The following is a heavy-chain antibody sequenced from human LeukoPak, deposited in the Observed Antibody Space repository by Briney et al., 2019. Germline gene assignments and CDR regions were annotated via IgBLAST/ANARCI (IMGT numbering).Heavy chain of an antibody. CDR1: GDSISSGDYY. Sequence: SETLSLTCTVSGDSISSGDYYWSWIRQPPGKGLEWIGGISSSGSTNYNPSLKSRVTISVDTSKNQFSLKLSSVTAADTAVYFCARGPYAYDSSGAFDIWGQGTRVSVSS. CDR2: ISSSGST. J-gene: IGHJ3*02. CDR3: ARGPYAYDSSGAFDI. D-gene: IGHD3-22*01. V-gene: IGHV4-61*02.